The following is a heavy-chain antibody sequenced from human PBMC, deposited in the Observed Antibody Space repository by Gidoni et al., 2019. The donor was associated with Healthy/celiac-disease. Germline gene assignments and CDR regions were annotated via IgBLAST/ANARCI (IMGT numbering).Heavy chain of an antibody. J-gene: IGHJ6*02. V-gene: IGHV3-30*03. D-gene: IGHD2-15*01. CDR1: GFTFSSYG. CDR2: ISYDGSNT. Sequence: QVQLVESGGGVVQPGRSLRLSCAAYGFTFSSYGMHWVRPAPGKGLEGVSVISYDGSNTYYADSVKGRFTISRDNSKNTLYLQMNSLRAEDTAVYYCARASEYCSGGSCYHYYGMDVWGQGTTVTVSS. CDR3: ARASEYCSGGSCYHYYGMDV.